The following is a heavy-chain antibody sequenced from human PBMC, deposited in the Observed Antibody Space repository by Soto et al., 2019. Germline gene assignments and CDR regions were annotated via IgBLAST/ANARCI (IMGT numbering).Heavy chain of an antibody. J-gene: IGHJ4*02. D-gene: IGHD6-19*01. V-gene: IGHV3-30*03. CDR2: ISYDGSNK. CDR3: AREGSGWYYFDY. Sequence: QVQLVESGGGVVQPGRSLRLACAASGFTFRSYGMHWVRQAPGKGLAWVAVISYDGSNKYYADSVKGRFTIYRDNSENKLYLQMNSLRAEDTAVYYCAREGSGWYYFDYWGQGTLVTGSS. CDR1: GFTFRSYG.